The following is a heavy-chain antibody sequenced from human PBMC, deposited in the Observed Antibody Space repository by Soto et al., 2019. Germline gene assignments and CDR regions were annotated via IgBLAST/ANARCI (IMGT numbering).Heavy chain of an antibody. CDR1: GDSIITSGYS. CDR2: ISHSGNT. J-gene: IGHJ5*02. V-gene: IGHV4-30-2*01. Sequence: PSETLSLTCGVTGDSIITSGYSWSWIRQPPGKGLEWIGYISHSGNTHYNPSLKSRVTISVDRSENQFSLKLKSVTAADTAVYFCARIAELVPSANLLWFDPWGQGSLVTVS. D-gene: IGHD2-15*01. CDR3: ARIAELVPSANLLWFDP.